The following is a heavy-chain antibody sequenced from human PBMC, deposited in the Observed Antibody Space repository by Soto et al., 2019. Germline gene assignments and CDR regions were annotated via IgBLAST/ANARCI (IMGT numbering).Heavy chain of an antibody. CDR3: ARGERRALDY. D-gene: IGHD3-16*01. V-gene: IGHV1-69*01. Sequence: QVQLVQSGAEVKKPGSSVKVSCKTSGGTFSSYAVSWVRQAPGQGLEWVGGIIPIFGTANYAQKFQGRVTIAADESTSTVYLELSSLTSEDTAVYFCARGERRALDYWGQGTLVTVSS. CDR1: GGTFSSYA. CDR2: IIPIFGTA. J-gene: IGHJ4*02.